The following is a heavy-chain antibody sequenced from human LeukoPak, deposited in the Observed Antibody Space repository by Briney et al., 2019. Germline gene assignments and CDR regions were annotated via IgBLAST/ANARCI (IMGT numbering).Heavy chain of an antibody. Sequence: GGSLRLSCAASGLTFSSHWMHWVRQAPGKGLEWVSAISGSGGSTYYADSVKGRFTISRDNSKNTLYLQMNSLRAEDTAVYYCAKGTSSSSSSYYYYYGMDVWGQGTLVTVSS. J-gene: IGHJ6*02. D-gene: IGHD6-6*01. V-gene: IGHV3-23*01. CDR1: GLTFSSHW. CDR3: AKGTSSSSSSYYYYYGMDV. CDR2: ISGSGGST.